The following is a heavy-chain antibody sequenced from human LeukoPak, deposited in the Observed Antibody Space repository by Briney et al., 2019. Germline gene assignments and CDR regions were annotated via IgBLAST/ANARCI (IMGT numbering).Heavy chain of an antibody. D-gene: IGHD3-22*01. CDR2: IIPIFGTA. CDR3: ARASLPYYYDSSGYPIAFDI. Sequence: GASVKDSCKASGGTFSSYAISWVRQAPGQGLAWMGGIIPIFGTANYAQKFQGRVTITTDESSSAAYMELSSLRSEDTAVYYCARASLPYYYDSSGYPIAFDIWGQGTMVTVSS. CDR1: GGTFSSYA. J-gene: IGHJ3*02. V-gene: IGHV1-69*05.